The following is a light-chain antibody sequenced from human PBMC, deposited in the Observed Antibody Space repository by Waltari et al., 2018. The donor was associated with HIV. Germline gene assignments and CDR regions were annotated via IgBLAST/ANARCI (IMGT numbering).Light chain of an antibody. CDR2: GAS. J-gene: IGKJ1*01. CDR1: ESVRRN. CDR3: QAYNNWPWT. V-gene: IGKV3-15*01. Sequence: EIVRTQSPATLSGCPGDRVTLSCRASESVRRNLAWYQQKPGQAPRPVFYGASSTATGTPASFRGSWSGTEFPLPTSSLQSADFAVYYCQAYNNWPWTFGQGTKVEI.